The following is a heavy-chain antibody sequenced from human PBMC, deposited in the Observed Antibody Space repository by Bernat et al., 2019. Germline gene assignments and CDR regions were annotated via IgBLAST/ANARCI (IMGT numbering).Heavy chain of an antibody. V-gene: IGHV3-23*01. J-gene: IGHJ4*02. Sequence: EVQLLESGGDSVQPGGSLRLSCAASGFTFSTYAMRWVRQAPGKGLEWVSTISSSGSTTYYPDSVKGRFTISRDNSKNSLYLQMGSLRAEDTAIYYGAKKHTMTSPGNYFDYWGRGTLVTVSS. CDR1: GFTFSTYA. CDR2: ISSSGSTT. CDR3: AKKHTMTSPGNYFDY. D-gene: IGHD4-17*01.